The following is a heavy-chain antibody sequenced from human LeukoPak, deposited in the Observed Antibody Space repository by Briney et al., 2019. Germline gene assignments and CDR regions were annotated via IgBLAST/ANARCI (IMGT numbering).Heavy chain of an antibody. CDR2: ISGSGGGT. D-gene: IGHD3-9*01. Sequence: GGSLRLSCAASGFTFSSYAMSWVRQAPGKGLEWVSAISGSGGGTYYADSVKGRFTISRDNSKNTLYLQMNSLRAEDTAVYYCAKEEILRYFDWFPMLDYWGQGTLVTVSS. V-gene: IGHV3-23*01. J-gene: IGHJ4*02. CDR3: AKEEILRYFDWFPMLDY. CDR1: GFTFSSYA.